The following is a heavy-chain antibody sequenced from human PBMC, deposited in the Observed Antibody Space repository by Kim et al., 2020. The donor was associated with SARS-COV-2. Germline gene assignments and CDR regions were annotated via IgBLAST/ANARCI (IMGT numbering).Heavy chain of an antibody. CDR3: ARGEYGMDV. V-gene: IGHV7-4-1*02. CDR2: P. Sequence: PTPPQALTGRFVFSLDTSVSTAYLQISSLKAEDTAVYYCARGEYGMDVWGQGTTVTVSS. J-gene: IGHJ6*02.